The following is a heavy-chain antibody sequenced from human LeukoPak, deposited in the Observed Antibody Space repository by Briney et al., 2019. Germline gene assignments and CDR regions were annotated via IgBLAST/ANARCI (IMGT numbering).Heavy chain of an antibody. D-gene: IGHD2-15*01. CDR2: ISWNSGSI. CDR3: AKSRCSGGSCYAYYYYYMDV. Sequence: GRSLRLSCAASGFTFDDYAMHWVRQAPGKGLEWVSGISWNSGSIGYADSVKGRFTISRDNAKNSLYLQMNSLRAEDTALYYCAKSRCSGGSCYAYYYYYMDVWGKGTTLTVSS. V-gene: IGHV3-9*01. J-gene: IGHJ6*03. CDR1: GFTFDDYA.